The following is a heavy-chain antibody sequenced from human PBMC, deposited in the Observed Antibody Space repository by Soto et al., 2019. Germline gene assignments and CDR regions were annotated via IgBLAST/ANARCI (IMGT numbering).Heavy chain of an antibody. J-gene: IGHJ4*02. CDR2: INAGNGNT. CDR1: GYTFTNYT. CDR3: ARDMGFGLSDY. Sequence: QVQLVQSGAEVKKPGASVKVSCKASGYTFTNYTIDWVRQAPGQRLEWMGWINAGNGNTKYSQKFLGRVTITRDTSASPAYMELSRLRSEDTAVYYCARDMGFGLSDYWGQGILVTVSS. V-gene: IGHV1-3*01. D-gene: IGHD3-10*01.